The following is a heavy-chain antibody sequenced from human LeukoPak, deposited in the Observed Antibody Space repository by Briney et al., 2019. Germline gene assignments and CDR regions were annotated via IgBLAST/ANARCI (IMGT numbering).Heavy chain of an antibody. Sequence: PGRSLRLSCAASGFTFSSYGMHWVRQAPGKGLEWVAVISYDGSNKYYADSVKGRFTIPRDNSKNTLYLQMNSLRAEDTAVYYCAKDPYYGSGSRYYYYYYGMDVWGKGTTVTVSS. D-gene: IGHD3-10*01. CDR2: ISYDGSNK. V-gene: IGHV3-30*18. J-gene: IGHJ6*04. CDR1: GFTFSSYG. CDR3: AKDPYYGSGSRYYYYYYGMDV.